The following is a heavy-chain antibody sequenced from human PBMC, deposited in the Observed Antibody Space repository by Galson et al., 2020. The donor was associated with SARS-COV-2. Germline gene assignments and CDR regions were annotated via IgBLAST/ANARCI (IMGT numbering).Heavy chain of an antibody. J-gene: IGHJ4*02. CDR3: ARAPNGDYFDY. D-gene: IGHD4-17*01. V-gene: IGHV4-31*03. CDR2: VSYSGST. Sequence: SETLSITCTVSGGSFSSGGYYWSWIRQHPGKGLEWVGYVSYSGSTYYNPSLNSRVTMSVDRSKNQFSLKLSSVTAADTAVYFCARAPNGDYFDYWGQGTLVTVSS. CDR1: GGSFSSGGYY.